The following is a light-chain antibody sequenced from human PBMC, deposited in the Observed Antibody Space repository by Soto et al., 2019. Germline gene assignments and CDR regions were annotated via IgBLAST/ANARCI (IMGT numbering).Light chain of an antibody. CDR2: EVN. V-gene: IGLV2-8*01. CDR3: SSYAGSNNLL. Sequence: QSVLTQPPSASGSPGQSVAISCTGTNSDIGNYNFVSWYQQHPGKAPKLMIYEVNKWPSGVPDRFSGSKSGNTASLTVSGLQPEDEADYYCSSYAGSNNLLFGGGTQLTVL. J-gene: IGLJ2*01. CDR1: NSDIGNYNF.